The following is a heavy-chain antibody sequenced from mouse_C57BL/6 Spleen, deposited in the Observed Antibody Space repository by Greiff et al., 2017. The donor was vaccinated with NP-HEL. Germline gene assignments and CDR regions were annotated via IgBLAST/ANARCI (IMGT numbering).Heavy chain of an antibody. V-gene: IGHV1-54*01. J-gene: IGHJ4*01. D-gene: IGHD2-10*02. CDR2: INPGSGGN. Sequence: VQLQQSGAELVRPGTSVKVSCKASGYAFTNYLIEWVKQRPGQGLEWIGVINPGSGGNNYNEKFKGKATLTEDKSSSTAYMQLSSLTSKDAAVYFFAREIVRYYYAMDYWGQRNPVTGSS. CDR1: GYAFTNYL. CDR3: AREIVRYYYAMDY.